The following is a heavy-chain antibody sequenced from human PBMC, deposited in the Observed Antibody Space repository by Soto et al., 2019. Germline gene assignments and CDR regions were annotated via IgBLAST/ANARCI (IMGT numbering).Heavy chain of an antibody. CDR1: GFTFSSYG. D-gene: IGHD6-19*01. J-gene: IGHJ4*02. CDR3: AIDVAVAGLDY. Sequence: QVQLVESGGGVVQPGRSLRLSCAASGFTFSSYGMHWVRQAPGKGLEWVAVIWYDGSNKYYADSVKGLLTISRDNSKNSLYLQMSSLRAEDRAVYYCAIDVAVAGLDYWGQGTLVTVT. CDR2: IWYDGSNK. V-gene: IGHV3-33*01.